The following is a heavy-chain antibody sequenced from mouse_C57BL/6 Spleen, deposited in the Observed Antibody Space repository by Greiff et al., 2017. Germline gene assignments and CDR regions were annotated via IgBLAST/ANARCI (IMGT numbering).Heavy chain of an antibody. V-gene: IGHV1-47*01. J-gene: IGHJ1*03. CDR2: FHPYNDDT. Sequence: VQLQESGAELVKPGASVKMSCKASGYTFTTYPIEWMKQNHGKSLEWIGNFHPYNDDTKYNEKFKGKATLTVEKSSSTVYLELSRLTSDDSAFYYCARGDYGSSYGYFDVWGTGTTVTVSS. D-gene: IGHD1-1*01. CDR1: GYTFTTYP. CDR3: ARGDYGSSYGYFDV.